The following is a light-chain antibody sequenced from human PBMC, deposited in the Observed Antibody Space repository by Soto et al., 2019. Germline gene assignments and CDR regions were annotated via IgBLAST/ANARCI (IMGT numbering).Light chain of an antibody. CDR3: CSYAGNSEV. V-gene: IGLV2-23*02. CDR2: EVT. CDR1: SGDVGSYNL. Sequence: QSVLTQSASVSGSPGQSITIPCTGTSGDVGSYNLVSWYQQHPGKAPKLLIYEVTERPSGVSNRFSGSKSGNTASLTISGLQPDDEADYYCCSYAGNSEVFGTGTKLTVL. J-gene: IGLJ1*01.